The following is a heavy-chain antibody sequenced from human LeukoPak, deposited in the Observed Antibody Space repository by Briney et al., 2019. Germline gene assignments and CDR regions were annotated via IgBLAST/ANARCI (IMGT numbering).Heavy chain of an antibody. Sequence: SQTLSLTCAISGDSVSSNSAAWNWIRQSPSRGLEWLGRTYYRSKWYNDYAVSVKSRITMNPDTTKNEFYLKLNSVAPDDTAVYYCARDRYSSGRLSVDYWGQGTLVTVSS. D-gene: IGHD6-19*01. CDR3: ARDRYSSGRLSVDY. CDR1: GDSVSSNSAA. J-gene: IGHJ4*02. CDR2: TYYRSKWYN. V-gene: IGHV6-1*01.